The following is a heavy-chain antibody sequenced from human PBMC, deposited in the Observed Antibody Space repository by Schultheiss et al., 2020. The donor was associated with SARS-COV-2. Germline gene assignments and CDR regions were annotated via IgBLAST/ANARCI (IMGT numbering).Heavy chain of an antibody. Sequence: SETLSLTCTVSGGSISSNSYYWGWIRQSPGKGLEWIGNIYYNGATHYNPSLKSRITISLDTSRNQFSLRLSSVTAADSAVYYCARHAEYQLLHWFDPWGQGTLVTVSS. CDR2: IYYNGAT. CDR3: ARHAEYQLLHWFDP. CDR1: GGSISSNSYY. J-gene: IGHJ5*02. V-gene: IGHV4-39*01. D-gene: IGHD2-2*01.